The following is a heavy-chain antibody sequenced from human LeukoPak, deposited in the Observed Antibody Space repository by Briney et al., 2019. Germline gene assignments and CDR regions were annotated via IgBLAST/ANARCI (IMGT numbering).Heavy chain of an antibody. CDR2: IWYDGSNK. Sequence: GGSLRLSCAASGFTFSSYGMHWVRQAPGKGLEWVAVIWYDGSNKYYADSVKGRFTISRDNSKNTLYLQMNSLRAEDTAVYYCARDRTLVVAATGYFQHWGQGTLVTVSS. CDR3: ARDRTLVVAATGYFQH. J-gene: IGHJ1*01. V-gene: IGHV3-33*01. CDR1: GFTFSSYG. D-gene: IGHD2-15*01.